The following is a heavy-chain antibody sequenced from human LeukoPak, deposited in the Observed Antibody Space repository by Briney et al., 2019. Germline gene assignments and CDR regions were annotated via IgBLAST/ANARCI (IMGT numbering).Heavy chain of an antibody. V-gene: IGHV3-9*01. CDR2: ISWNSGNI. CDR3: AKSAFDI. Sequence: GGSLRLSCAASGFTFDDYAMHWVRQAPGKGLEWVSGISWNSGNIGYADSVKGRFTISRDNAKDSLYLQMNSLRAEDTALYYCAKSAFDIWGQGTMVTVSS. CDR1: GFTFDDYA. J-gene: IGHJ3*02.